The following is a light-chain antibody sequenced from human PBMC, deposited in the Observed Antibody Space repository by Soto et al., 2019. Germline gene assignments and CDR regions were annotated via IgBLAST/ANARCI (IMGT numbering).Light chain of an antibody. Sequence: ALTQPASVSGSPGQSITISCTGTSSDIGDYDYVSWYQQHPGRAPKLMIYDVSNRPSGVSNRFSASKSGNTASLTISGLQAEDEADYYCRSYTSSSTRVIFGGGTKLTVL. V-gene: IGLV2-14*01. CDR1: SSDIGDYDY. J-gene: IGLJ2*01. CDR3: RSYTSSSTRVI. CDR2: DVS.